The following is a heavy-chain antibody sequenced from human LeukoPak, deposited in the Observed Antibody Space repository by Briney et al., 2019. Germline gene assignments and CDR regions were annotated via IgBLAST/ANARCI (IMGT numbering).Heavy chain of an antibody. V-gene: IGHV4-59*08. CDR1: GGSISSYY. CDR3: ARHFRYFDLYYFDY. J-gene: IGHJ4*02. D-gene: IGHD3-9*01. Sequence: SETLSLTCTVSGGSISSYYWSWIRQPPGKGLEWIGYIYYSGSTNYKSSLKSRVTISVDTSKNQFSLKLSSVTAADTAVYYCARHFRYFDLYYFDYWGQGTLVTVSS. CDR2: IYYSGST.